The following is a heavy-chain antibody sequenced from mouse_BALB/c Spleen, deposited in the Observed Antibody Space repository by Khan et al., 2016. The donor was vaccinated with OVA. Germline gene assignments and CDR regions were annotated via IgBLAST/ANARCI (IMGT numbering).Heavy chain of an antibody. D-gene: IGHD2-4*01. CDR3: AREGLRGVGMDY. Sequence: QVQLKQPGPELVKPGALVKISCQASGYTFTAYDINWVKQRPGQGPEWIGWIYPGDGSTKYNENFKAKATLTADTSSNTAYMQLSGLTSEKAAVYFCAREGLRGVGMDYWSQGISVSVSS. CDR2: IYPGDGST. CDR1: GYTFTAYD. V-gene: IGHV1S56*01. J-gene: IGHJ4*01.